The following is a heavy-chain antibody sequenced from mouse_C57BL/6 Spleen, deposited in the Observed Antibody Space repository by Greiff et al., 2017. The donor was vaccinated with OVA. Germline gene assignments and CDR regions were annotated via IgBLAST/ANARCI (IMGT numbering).Heavy chain of an antibody. V-gene: IGHV5-17*01. CDR1: GFTFSDYG. D-gene: IGHD2-1*01. J-gene: IGHJ3*01. CDR2: ISSGSSTI. Sequence: EVQLVESGGGLVKPGGSLKLSCAASGFTFSDYGMHWVRQAPGKGLEWVAYISSGSSTIYYADTVKGRFTISRYNAKNTLFLQMTSLRSEDTAMYYCARPYGNYVNWFAYWGQGTLVTVSA. CDR3: ARPYGNYVNWFAY.